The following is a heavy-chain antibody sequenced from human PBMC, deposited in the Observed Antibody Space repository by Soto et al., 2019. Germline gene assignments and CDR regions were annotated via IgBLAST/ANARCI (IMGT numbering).Heavy chain of an antibody. Sequence: GESLKISLKGSGYIFRTSWIGWVRQMPGKGLEWMGVIYPGDSDTKYSPSFEGQIIISVDRSISTAYLQLNSLKASDTATYFCARSGGYANDSPLPEHFFDYGGQGTLVTVSS. CDR2: IYPGDSDT. D-gene: IGHD5-18*01. V-gene: IGHV5-51*01. CDR3: ARSGGYANDSPLPEHFFDY. CDR1: GYIFRTSW. J-gene: IGHJ4*02.